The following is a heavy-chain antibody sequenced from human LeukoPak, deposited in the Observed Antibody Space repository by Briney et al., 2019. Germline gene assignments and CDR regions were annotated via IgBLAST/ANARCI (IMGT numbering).Heavy chain of an antibody. J-gene: IGHJ6*02. Sequence: ASVKVSCKASGGTFSSYVISWVRQAPGQGLEWMGGIIPIFGTANYAQKFQGRVTITADESTSTAYMELSSLRSEDTAVYYCATSLEADPYCSSTSCYGSYYYYGMDVWGQGTTVTVSS. CDR2: IIPIFGTA. CDR1: GGTFSSYV. CDR3: ATSLEADPYCSSTSCYGSYYYYGMDV. V-gene: IGHV1-69*13. D-gene: IGHD2-2*01.